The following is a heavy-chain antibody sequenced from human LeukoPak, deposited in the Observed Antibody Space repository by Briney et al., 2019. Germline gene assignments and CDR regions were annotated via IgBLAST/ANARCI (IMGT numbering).Heavy chain of an antibody. J-gene: IGHJ3*02. CDR1: GGSISSYY. CDR3: ARDFYLVGATGGDAFDI. CDR2: IYYSGST. V-gene: IGHV4-59*12. D-gene: IGHD1-26*01. Sequence: SETLSLTCTVSGGSISSYYWSWIRQPPGKGLEWIGYIYYSGSTYYNPSLKSRVTISVDTSKNQFSLKLSSVTAADTAVYYCARDFYLVGATGGDAFDIWGQGTMVTVSS.